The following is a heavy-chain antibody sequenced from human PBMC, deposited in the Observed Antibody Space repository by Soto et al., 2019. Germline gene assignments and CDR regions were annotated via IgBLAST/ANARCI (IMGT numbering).Heavy chain of an antibody. Sequence: SLRLSCAASGFTFSSYGMHWVRQAPDKGLEWVAVISNDGSNKYYADSVKGRFTISRDNSKNTLYLQMNSLRAEDTAVYYGAKGGVKESSGWFFAYWGQGPLVTASS. CDR1: GFTFSSYG. J-gene: IGHJ4*02. V-gene: IGHV3-30*18. CDR2: ISNDGSNK. D-gene: IGHD3-22*01. CDR3: AKGGVKESSGWFFAY.